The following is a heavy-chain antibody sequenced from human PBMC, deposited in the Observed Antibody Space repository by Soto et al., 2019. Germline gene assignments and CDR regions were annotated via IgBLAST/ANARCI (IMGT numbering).Heavy chain of an antibody. Sequence: GESLKIFRKAPGFSFTTYWIAWVRQVPGKGLEWVGIISPGDSDTRYSPSFQGQVTISADRYITTAYLLWSSLKASDTAIYYCARHEQFYYHYYGMDVWGQGATVTVSS. CDR2: ISPGDSDT. CDR1: GFSFTTYW. D-gene: IGHD6-19*01. J-gene: IGHJ6*02. CDR3: ARHEQFYYHYYGMDV. V-gene: IGHV5-51*01.